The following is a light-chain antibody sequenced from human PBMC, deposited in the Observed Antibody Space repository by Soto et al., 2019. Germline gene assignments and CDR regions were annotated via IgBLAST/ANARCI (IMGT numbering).Light chain of an antibody. CDR3: MQALQTPRT. CDR1: QSLLHSNGYNY. V-gene: IGKV2-28*01. CDR2: LGS. J-gene: IGKJ2*02. Sequence: DIVMTQSPLSLPVTPGEPASISCRSSQSLLHSNGYNYLDWYLQKPGQSPQLLIFLGSNRASGVPDRFSRSGSGTEFTLKISRVEAEDVGVYYCMQALQTPRTFGQGTKLEI.